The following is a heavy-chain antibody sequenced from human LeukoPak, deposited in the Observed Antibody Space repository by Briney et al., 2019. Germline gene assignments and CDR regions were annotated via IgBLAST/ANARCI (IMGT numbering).Heavy chain of an antibody. D-gene: IGHD2-2*01. V-gene: IGHV3-30*18. Sequence: AGGSLRLSCAASGFTFSSYGMHWVRQAPGKGLEWVAVISYDGSNKYYADSVKGRFTISRDNSKSTLYLQMNSLRAEDTAVYHCAKDSVLYCSSISCYGWFDPWGQGTLVTVSS. J-gene: IGHJ5*02. CDR2: ISYDGSNK. CDR1: GFTFSSYG. CDR3: AKDSVLYCSSISCYGWFDP.